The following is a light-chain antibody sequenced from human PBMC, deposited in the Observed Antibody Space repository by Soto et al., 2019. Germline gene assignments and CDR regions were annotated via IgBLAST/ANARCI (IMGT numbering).Light chain of an antibody. CDR2: KAS. CDR3: QQYNSPIFT. Sequence: DIQMTQSPSTLSASVGDRVTITCRASQSISSWLAWYQQKPGKAPNLLIYKASSLESGVPSRFSGSGSGTEFTLTISSLQPDDFATYYCQQYNSPIFTFGPGTKVDIK. J-gene: IGKJ3*01. V-gene: IGKV1-5*03. CDR1: QSISSW.